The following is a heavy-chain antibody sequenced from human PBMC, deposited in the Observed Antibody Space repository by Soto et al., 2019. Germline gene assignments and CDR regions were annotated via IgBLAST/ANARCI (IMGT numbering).Heavy chain of an antibody. J-gene: IGHJ6*02. Sequence: EVQLVESGGGLVQPGGSLRLSCAASGFTFSTYWMHWVRQPPGKGLVWVSRINKDGSNTAYADSVKGRFTISRDNAQSTLYLQMNSLRAEDTAVYYCARDPLIGTTDYGLDVWGQGTTVSVS. CDR2: INKDGSNT. D-gene: IGHD1-7*01. CDR3: ARDPLIGTTDYGLDV. V-gene: IGHV3-74*01. CDR1: GFTFSTYW.